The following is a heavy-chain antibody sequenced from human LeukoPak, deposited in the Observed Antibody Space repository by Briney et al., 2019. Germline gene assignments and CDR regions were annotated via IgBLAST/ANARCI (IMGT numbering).Heavy chain of an antibody. Sequence: SETLSLTCAVYGGSFSGYYWTWIRQPPGKGLEWVGEINDSGGTNYNPSLKSRVTISVDTSKNQFSLKLSSVTAADTAVYYCARGPMRGWFDPWGQGTLVTVSS. CDR1: GGSFSGYY. CDR3: ARGPMRGWFDP. CDR2: INDSGGT. J-gene: IGHJ5*02. V-gene: IGHV4-34*01.